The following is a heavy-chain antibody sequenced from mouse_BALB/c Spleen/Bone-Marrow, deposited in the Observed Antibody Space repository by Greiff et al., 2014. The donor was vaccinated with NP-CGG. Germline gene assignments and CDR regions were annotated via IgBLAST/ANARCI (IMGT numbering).Heavy chain of an antibody. Sequence: DVKLVESGGGLVKPGGSLKLSCAASGFTFSDYYMYWVRQTPEKRLEWVATISDGGSYTYYPDSVKGRFTIPRDIAKNNLYLQMSSLKSEDTAMYYCARDRGVQGYAMDYWGQGTSVTVSS. CDR3: ARDRGVQGYAMDY. CDR2: ISDGGSYT. J-gene: IGHJ4*01. D-gene: IGHD2-14*01. CDR1: GFTFSDYY. V-gene: IGHV5-4*02.